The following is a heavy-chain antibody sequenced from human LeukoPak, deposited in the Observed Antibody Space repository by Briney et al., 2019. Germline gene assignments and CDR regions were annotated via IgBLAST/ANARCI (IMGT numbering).Heavy chain of an antibody. V-gene: IGHV1-3*01. CDR1: GYTFTNYA. J-gene: IGHJ4*02. CDR3: ASFIGADY. Sequence: GASVKVSCKASGYTFTNYAMHWVRQAPGQRLEWMGWINAGNGNTRCSQKFQGRVTITRDTSAGTAYMELSSLRSEDTAVYYCASFIGADYWGQGTLVTVSS. CDR2: INAGNGNT.